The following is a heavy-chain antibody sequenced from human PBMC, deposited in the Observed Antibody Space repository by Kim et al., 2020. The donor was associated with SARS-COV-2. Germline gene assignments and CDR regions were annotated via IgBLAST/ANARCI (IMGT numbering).Heavy chain of an antibody. CDR2: IYYSGST. Sequence: SETLSLTCTVSGGSISSGGYYWSWIRQHPGKGLEWIGYIYYSGSTYYNPSLKSRVTISVDTSKNQFSLKLSSVTAADTAVYYCARAQITMIVVGYFDYWGQGTLVTVSS. CDR1: GGSISSGGYY. CDR3: ARAQITMIVVGYFDY. D-gene: IGHD3-22*01. V-gene: IGHV4-31*03. J-gene: IGHJ4*02.